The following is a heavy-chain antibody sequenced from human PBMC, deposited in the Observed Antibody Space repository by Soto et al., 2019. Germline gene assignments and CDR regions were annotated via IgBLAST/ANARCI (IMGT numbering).Heavy chain of an antibody. CDR2: INPNSGAT. V-gene: IGHV1-2*02. CDR3: ARALLRFLDWIPENYYYGMDV. D-gene: IGHD3-3*01. J-gene: IGHJ6*01. CDR1: GHPFSAYY. Sequence: GSVKVSCKASGHPFSAYYIHSVRQAPGHGLEWTGWINPNSGATNYAQNFQGRVTMTRDTSSRTVYMELSRLRSDDTAVYYCARALLRFLDWIPENYYYGMDVWGQGTTVTGSS.